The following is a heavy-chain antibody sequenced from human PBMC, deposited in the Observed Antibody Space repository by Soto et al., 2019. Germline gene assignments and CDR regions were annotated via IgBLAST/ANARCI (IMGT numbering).Heavy chain of an antibody. Sequence: ASVNVSCKASGYTFTSYYMHWVRQAPGQGLEWMGIINPSGGSTSYAQKFQGRVIMTRDTSTSTVYMELSSLRSEDTAVYYCASVYPGSSWYRHDAFDIWGQGTMVTVSS. D-gene: IGHD6-13*01. J-gene: IGHJ3*02. V-gene: IGHV1-46*03. CDR2: INPSGGST. CDR1: GYTFTSYY. CDR3: ASVYPGSSWYRHDAFDI.